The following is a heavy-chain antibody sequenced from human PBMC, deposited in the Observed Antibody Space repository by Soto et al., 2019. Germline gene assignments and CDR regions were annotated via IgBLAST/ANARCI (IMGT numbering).Heavy chain of an antibody. CDR2: IYPGDSGT. D-gene: IGHD4-17*01. Sequence: GESLKISCKGSGYTFTNYWIVWVCQIPGKGLEWMGIIYPGDSGTRYSPSFQGQVTISADRSISTAYLQWSSLKASDTGMYYCARYPTLTDYFFRGMDVWGQGTTVTVSS. CDR1: GYTFTNYW. J-gene: IGHJ6*02. CDR3: ARYPTLTDYFFRGMDV. V-gene: IGHV5-51*01.